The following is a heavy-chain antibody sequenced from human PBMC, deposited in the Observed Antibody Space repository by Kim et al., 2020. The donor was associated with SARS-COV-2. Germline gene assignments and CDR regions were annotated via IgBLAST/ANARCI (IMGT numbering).Heavy chain of an antibody. J-gene: IGHJ6*02. V-gene: IGHV3-30*18. D-gene: IGHD3-3*01. Sequence: GGSLRLSCAASGFTFSSYGMHWVRQAPGKGLEWVAVRSYDGSNKYYADSVKGRFTISRDNSKNTLYLQMTSLRAEDTAVYYCAKDEAYYDFWSGYFPGDTYYSYYGMDVWGQGTTVTVS. CDR1: GFTFSSYG. CDR3: AKDEAYYDFWSGYFPGDTYYSYYGMDV. CDR2: RSYDGSNK.